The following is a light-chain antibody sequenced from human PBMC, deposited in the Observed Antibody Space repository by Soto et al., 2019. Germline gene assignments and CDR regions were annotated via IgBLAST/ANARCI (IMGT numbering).Light chain of an antibody. Sequence: DIVLTQSPDTLSLSPGERATLSCRASQSVSNYLAWYQQKPGQAPRLLIYGASTRATGIPARFSGSGSGTDVTLIISSLEPEDFAVYYCQHRGDWPPITFGQGTRLDIK. CDR1: QSVSNY. J-gene: IGKJ5*01. V-gene: IGKV3-11*01. CDR3: QHRGDWPPIT. CDR2: GAS.